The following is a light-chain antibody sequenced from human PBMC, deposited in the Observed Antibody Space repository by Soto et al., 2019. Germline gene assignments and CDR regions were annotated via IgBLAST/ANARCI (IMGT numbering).Light chain of an antibody. CDR2: AAS. Sequence: DIQMTQSPSSLSASVGDRVTITCRASQSISTYLNWYQQNPGKAPKLLIYAASSLQSGVPSRFSGSGSGTDFTLSISSLHPEDFATYYCQQSYITPYTFGQGTKLEIK. CDR3: QQSYITPYT. V-gene: IGKV1-39*01. CDR1: QSISTY. J-gene: IGKJ2*01.